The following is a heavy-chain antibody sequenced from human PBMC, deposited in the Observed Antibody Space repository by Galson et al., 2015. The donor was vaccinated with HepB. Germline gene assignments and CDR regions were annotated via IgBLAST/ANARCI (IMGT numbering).Heavy chain of an antibody. Sequence: SLRLSCAAPGFIFSRYAMNWVRQAPGKGLEWVSTIGSSDEFTYYADSVKGRVTISRDNSNNTLYLQMHSLRVEDTAVYYCVKGVYDILTGYSYFLHHGMDVWGQGTTVTVSS. V-gene: IGHV3-23*01. D-gene: IGHD3-9*01. CDR3: VKGVYDILTGYSYFLHHGMDV. J-gene: IGHJ6*02. CDR1: GFIFSRYA. CDR2: IGSSDEFT.